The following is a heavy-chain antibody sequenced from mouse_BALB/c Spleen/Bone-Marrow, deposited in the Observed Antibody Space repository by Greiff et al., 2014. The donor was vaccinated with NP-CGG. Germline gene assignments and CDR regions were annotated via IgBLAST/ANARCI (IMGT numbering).Heavy chain of an antibody. Sequence: EVQLQQSGAELVKPGASVKLSCTASGFNIKDTYMHWVKQRPEQGLEWIGRIDPANGNTKYDPKFQGKATITADTSSNTAYLQLSSLTSEDTAVYYCARYRYDYYAMDYWGQGASVTVSS. J-gene: IGHJ4*01. V-gene: IGHV14-3*02. CDR2: IDPANGNT. CDR3: ARYRYDYYAMDY. CDR1: GFNIKDTY. D-gene: IGHD2-14*01.